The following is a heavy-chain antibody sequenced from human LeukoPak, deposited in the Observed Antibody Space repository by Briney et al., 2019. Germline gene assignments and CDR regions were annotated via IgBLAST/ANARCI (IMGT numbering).Heavy chain of an antibody. CDR1: GFSFNNYA. V-gene: IGHV3-23*01. J-gene: IGHJ3*02. Sequence: GGPLRLSCAASGFSFNNYAMSWVRQAPGKGLEWVSAISGSGGSTYYADSVKGRFTISRENAKNSLYLQMDSLRAGDTAVYYCARGWGGEWPNSFDIWGQGTMVTVSS. D-gene: IGHD3-16*01. CDR3: ARGWGGEWPNSFDI. CDR2: ISGSGGST.